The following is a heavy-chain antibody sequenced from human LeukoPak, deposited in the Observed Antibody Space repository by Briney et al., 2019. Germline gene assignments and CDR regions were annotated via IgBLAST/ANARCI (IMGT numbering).Heavy chain of an antibody. CDR1: GGTFSSYA. V-gene: IGHV1-69*13. CDR3: ARGSEDIVVVPAASAEYFQH. D-gene: IGHD2-2*01. Sequence: SVKVSCKASGGTFSSYAISWVRQAPGQGLEWMGGIIPIFGTANYPQKFQGRVTITADESTSTAYMELSSLRSEDTAVYYCARGSEDIVVVPAASAEYFQHWGQGTLVTVSS. CDR2: IIPIFGTA. J-gene: IGHJ1*01.